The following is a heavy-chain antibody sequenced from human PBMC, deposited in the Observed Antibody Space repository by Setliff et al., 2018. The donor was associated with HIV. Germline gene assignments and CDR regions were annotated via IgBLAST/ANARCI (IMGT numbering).Heavy chain of an antibody. J-gene: IGHJ5*01. CDR1: GFSVSSNY. CDR3: ARPLLRTNPVYGILGNWFDS. V-gene: IGHV3-53*01. CDR2: IYSGDVT. Sequence: PGGSLRLSCAASGFSVSSNYMTWVRQAPGGGLEWVSVIYSGDVTHYTDSVKGRFTISRDNAKNSLYLQMNSLRAEDTAVYYCARPLLRTNPVYGILGNWFDSWGRGTLVTVSS. D-gene: IGHD2-8*01.